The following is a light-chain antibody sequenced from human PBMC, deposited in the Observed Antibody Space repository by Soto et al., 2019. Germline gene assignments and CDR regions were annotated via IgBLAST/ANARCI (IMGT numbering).Light chain of an antibody. CDR1: QSVSSSY. J-gene: IGKJ1*01. CDR3: QQYGSSPPWT. V-gene: IGKV3-20*01. CDR2: GAS. Sequence: EIVLTQSPGTLSLSPGERATLSCRASQSVSSSYLAWYQQKPGQAPRLLIYGASSRATGIPYRFSDSGSGKDFTLNISRLEPQDFAVYYCQQYGSSPPWTFGQGTKVEIK.